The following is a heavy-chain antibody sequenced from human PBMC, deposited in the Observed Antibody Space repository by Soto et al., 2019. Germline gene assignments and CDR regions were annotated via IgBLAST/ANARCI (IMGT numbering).Heavy chain of an antibody. V-gene: IGHV3-7*03. CDR1: GFPFISYG. Sequence: LSCAVAGFPFISYGMSWISPDPGKGLEWVANIKQEGSEKYYVDSVKGRFTISRDNAKNSLYLQMNSLRAEDTAVYYCARDRKAAGTIYYGMDVLVQGNTVTVS. CDR2: IKQEGSEK. J-gene: IGHJ6*02. D-gene: IGHD6-13*01. CDR3: ARDRKAAGTIYYGMDV.